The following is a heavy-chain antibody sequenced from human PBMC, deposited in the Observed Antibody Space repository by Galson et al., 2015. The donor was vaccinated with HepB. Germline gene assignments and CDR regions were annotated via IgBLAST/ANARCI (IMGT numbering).Heavy chain of an antibody. CDR2: MNPNSGNT. V-gene: IGHV1-8*01. CDR3: ARDYYYGSGRRVARSYYMDV. Sequence: SVKVSCKASGYTFTSYDINWVRQATGQGLEWMGWMNPNSGNTGYAQKFQGRVTMTRNTSISTAYMELSSLRSEDTAVYYCARDYYYGSGRRVARSYYMDVWGKGTTVTVSS. D-gene: IGHD3-10*01. CDR1: GYTFTSYD. J-gene: IGHJ6*03.